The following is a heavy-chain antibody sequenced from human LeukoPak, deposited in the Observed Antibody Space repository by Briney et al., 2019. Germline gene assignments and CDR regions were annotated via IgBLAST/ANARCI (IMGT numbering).Heavy chain of an antibody. CDR2: VTWNGGST. CDR3: AMKFSRDYYYMDV. V-gene: IGHV3-20*04. CDR1: GFSIEDFG. J-gene: IGHJ6*03. Sequence: PGGSLRLSCEASGFSIEDFGMSWVRQPPGKGLEWVSGVTWNGGSTGYAASVAGRFTISRDNAKNSLYLHMNSLRAEDTALYYCAMKFSRDYYYMDVWGKGTTVTVSS.